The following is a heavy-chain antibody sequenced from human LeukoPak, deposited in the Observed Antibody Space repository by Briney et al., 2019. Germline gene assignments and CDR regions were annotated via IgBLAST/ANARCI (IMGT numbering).Heavy chain of an antibody. Sequence: GGSLRLSCAASGFTFSDYWMSWVRQAPGKGLEWVANIEEDGSENYYVDSERGRFTISRDNAKNSLYLQMNSLRAEDTAMYYCARAYAGGIFDSWGQGTLVTVSS. J-gene: IGHJ4*02. V-gene: IGHV3-7*04. CDR3: ARAYAGGIFDS. CDR2: IEEDGSEN. CDR1: GFTFSDYW. D-gene: IGHD3-16*01.